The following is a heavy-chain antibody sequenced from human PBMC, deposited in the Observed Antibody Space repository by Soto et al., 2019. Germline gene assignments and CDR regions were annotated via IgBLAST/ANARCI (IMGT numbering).Heavy chain of an antibody. V-gene: IGHV3-66*01. CDR2: IYSGGST. Sequence: EVQLVESGGGLVQPGGSLRLSCAASGFTVSSNYMSWVRQAPGKGLEWVSVIYSGGSTYYADSVKGRFTISRDNSKNTLYLQMNSLRAEDTAVYYCARDRYYYGSESYYNYYYYMDVWGKGTTVTVSS. CDR1: GFTVSSNY. J-gene: IGHJ6*03. D-gene: IGHD3-10*01. CDR3: ARDRYYYGSESYYNYYYYMDV.